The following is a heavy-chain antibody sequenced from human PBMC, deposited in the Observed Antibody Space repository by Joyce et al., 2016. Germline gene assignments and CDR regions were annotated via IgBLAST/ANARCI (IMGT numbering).Heavy chain of an antibody. CDR3: ARGYGYESSGYRSPRALVF. Sequence: QVQLVAFGGGVVQPGRPLSLSCVASGFIFSRYGMHWVRQAPGKGLEWVSVIWYAGSIKYYADSVNCRFTISRDNSKKTLYLQMSSLGAEDTSVYYCARGYGYESSGYRSPRALVFWGQGTMI. V-gene: IGHV3-33*01. CDR1: GFIFSRYG. J-gene: IGHJ3*01. CDR2: IWYAGSIK. D-gene: IGHD3-22*01.